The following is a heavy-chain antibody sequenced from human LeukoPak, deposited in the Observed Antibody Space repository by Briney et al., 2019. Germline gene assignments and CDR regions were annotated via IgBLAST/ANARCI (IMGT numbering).Heavy chain of an antibody. CDR2: INPSGGST. D-gene: IGHD3-10*01. Sequence: GASVKVSCKASGYTFTSYDINWVRQATGQGLEWMGIINPSGGSTSYAQKFQGRVTMTRDTSTSTVYMELSSLRSEDTAVYYCASGEEDYYGSGSYNFDYWGQGTLVTVSS. V-gene: IGHV1-46*01. CDR3: ASGEEDYYGSGSYNFDY. CDR1: GYTFTSYD. J-gene: IGHJ4*02.